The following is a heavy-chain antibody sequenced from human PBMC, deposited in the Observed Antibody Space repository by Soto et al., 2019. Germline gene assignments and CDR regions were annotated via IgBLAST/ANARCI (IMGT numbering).Heavy chain of an antibody. CDR3: ARDPYYYDSSGYYLEYYFDY. J-gene: IGHJ4*02. Sequence: GGSLRLSCAASGFTFSSYGMHWVRQAPGKGLEWVAVIWYDGSNKYYADSVKGRLTISRDNSKKTLYLQMNSLRAEDTAVYYCARDPYYYDSSGYYLEYYFDYWGQGTLVTVSS. V-gene: IGHV3-33*01. CDR2: IWYDGSNK. D-gene: IGHD3-22*01. CDR1: GFTFSSYG.